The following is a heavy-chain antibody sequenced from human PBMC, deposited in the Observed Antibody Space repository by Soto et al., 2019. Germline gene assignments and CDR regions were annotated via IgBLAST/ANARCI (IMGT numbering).Heavy chain of an antibody. CDR1: GGSISSSSYY. CDR3: ARLGIAAAGPGGGFDY. V-gene: IGHV4-39*01. D-gene: IGHD6-13*01. Sequence: SETLSLTCTVSGGSISSSSYYWGWIRQPPGKGLEWIGSIYYSGSTYYNPSLKSRVTISVDTSKNQFSLKLSSVTAADTAVYYCARLGIAAAGPGGGFDYWGQGTLVTVSS. CDR2: IYYSGST. J-gene: IGHJ4*02.